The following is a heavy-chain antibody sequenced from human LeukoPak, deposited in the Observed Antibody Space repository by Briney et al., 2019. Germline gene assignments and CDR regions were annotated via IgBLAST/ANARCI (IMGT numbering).Heavy chain of an antibody. J-gene: IGHJ3*01. D-gene: IGHD3-22*01. CDR3: AREFSDSSGSL. V-gene: IGHV3-66*01. Sequence: SGGSLRLSCAASGFTVSSNYMSWVRQAPGKGLEWVSVIYSGGSTYYADSVKGRFTISRDNSKNTLYLQTNSLRAEDTAVYYCAREFSDSSGSLWGQGTMVTVSS. CDR2: IYSGGST. CDR1: GFTVSSNY.